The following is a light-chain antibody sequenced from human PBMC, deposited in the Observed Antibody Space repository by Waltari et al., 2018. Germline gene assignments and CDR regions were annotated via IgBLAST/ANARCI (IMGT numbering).Light chain of an antibody. CDR2: GAS. Sequence: EIVMTQSPATLSVSPGEGATLSCRASQNINSNLAWYQQQPGQTPWLLIYGASTRAIGIPARFSGSGSGTEFTLTISSLQSEDFALYYCQQYNNWPPWTFGQGTKVEIK. CDR3: QQYNNWPPWT. V-gene: IGKV3D-15*01. CDR1: QNINSN. J-gene: IGKJ1*01.